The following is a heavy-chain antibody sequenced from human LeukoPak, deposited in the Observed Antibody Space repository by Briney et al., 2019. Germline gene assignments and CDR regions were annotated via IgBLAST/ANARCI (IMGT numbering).Heavy chain of an antibody. J-gene: IGHJ4*02. CDR3: ARVPPHDYGDYVGVYYFDY. V-gene: IGHV1-2*06. CDR1: GYTFTGYH. D-gene: IGHD4-17*01. Sequence: ASVKVSCKASGYTFTGYHMHWVRQAPGQGLEWMGRINPNSGDTNYAQKFQGRVTMTRDTSISTAYMELSSLRSEDTAVYYCARVPPHDYGDYVGVYYFDYWGQGTLVTVSS. CDR2: INPNSGDT.